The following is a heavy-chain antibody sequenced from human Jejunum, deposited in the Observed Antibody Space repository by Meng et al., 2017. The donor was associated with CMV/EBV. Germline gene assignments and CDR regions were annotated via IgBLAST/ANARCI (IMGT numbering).Heavy chain of an antibody. Sequence: FTVSRYPMHGVRQAPGKGLEWVAVISYDGDNKYYADSVKDRFTISRDNSNNTLYLQLDSLRAEDTAVYYCARDRTSVVVPAALLYWGQGTLVTVSS. CDR1: FTVSRYP. CDR3: ARDRTSVVVPAALLY. CDR2: ISYDGDNK. D-gene: IGHD2-2*01. J-gene: IGHJ4*02. V-gene: IGHV3-30-3*01.